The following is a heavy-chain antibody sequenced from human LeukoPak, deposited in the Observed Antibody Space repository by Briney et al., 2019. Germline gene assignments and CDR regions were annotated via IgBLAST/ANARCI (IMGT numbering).Heavy chain of an antibody. V-gene: IGHV5-51*01. D-gene: IGHD4-17*01. CDR3: ARHAVYADYGASRTFYFDY. Sequence: GESLKISVKRSGYTSAGIARGLVRQMPGKGLEWMAFIYPGDSETRYSPSFQGQVTISVDKSINTAYLQWISLKASDTAIYYCARHAVYADYGASRTFYFDYWGQGTLVTVSS. CDR2: IYPGDSET. CDR1: GYTSAGIA. J-gene: IGHJ4*02.